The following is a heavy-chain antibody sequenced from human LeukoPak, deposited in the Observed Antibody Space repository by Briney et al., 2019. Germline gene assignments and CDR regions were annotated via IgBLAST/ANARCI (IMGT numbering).Heavy chain of an antibody. J-gene: IGHJ3*02. Sequence: SETLSLTCAVYGGSFSGYYWSWIRQPPGKGLEWIGEINHSGSTNYNPSLKSRVTISVDTSKNQFSLKLSSVTAADTAVYYCANLGGSAYYDFRAFDIWGQGTMVTVSS. D-gene: IGHD3-3*01. CDR2: INHSGST. CDR3: ANLGGSAYYDFRAFDI. V-gene: IGHV4-34*01. CDR1: GGSFSGYY.